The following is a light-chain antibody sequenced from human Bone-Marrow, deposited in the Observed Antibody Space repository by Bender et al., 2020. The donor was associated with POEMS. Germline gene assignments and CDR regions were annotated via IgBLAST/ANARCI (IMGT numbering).Light chain of an antibody. CDR2: EVT. Sequence: QSALTQPPSASGSPGQSVTISCTGTSSDVGGYDCVSWYQHHPGKAPKLMIYEVTKRPSGVPDRFSGSKSGNTASLTVSGLQAEDEADYYCSSYAGSNIFYVFGTGTKVTVL. V-gene: IGLV2-8*01. CDR1: SSDVGGYDC. J-gene: IGLJ1*01. CDR3: SSYAGSNIFYV.